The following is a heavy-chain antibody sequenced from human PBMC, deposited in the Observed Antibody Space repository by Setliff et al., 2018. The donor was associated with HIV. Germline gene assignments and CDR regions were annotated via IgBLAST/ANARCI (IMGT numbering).Heavy chain of an antibody. CDR1: GFTFNNYR. Sequence: PGESLRLSCAASGFTFNNYRFHWVRQTPGKGLEWVTNISPDGNNKYYADSVKGRFTISRDNAKKSLYLQMNSLRADDTAVYYCARAFSGYYFDYWGQGALVTVSS. CDR3: ARAFSGYYFDY. CDR2: ISPDGNNK. J-gene: IGHJ4*02. V-gene: IGHV3-30*04. D-gene: IGHD3-3*01.